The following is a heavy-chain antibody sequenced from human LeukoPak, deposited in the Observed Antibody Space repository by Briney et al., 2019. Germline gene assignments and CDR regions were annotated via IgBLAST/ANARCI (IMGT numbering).Heavy chain of an antibody. Sequence: SVKVSCKASGGTFSSYAISWVRQAPGQGLEWMGRIIPIFGTANYAQKFQGSVTITTDESTSTAYMELSSLRSEDTAVYYCAREVVPAARRRNWFDPWGQGTLVAVSS. J-gene: IGHJ5*02. CDR3: AREVVPAARRRNWFDP. D-gene: IGHD2-2*01. CDR1: GGTFSSYA. V-gene: IGHV1-69*05. CDR2: IIPIFGTA.